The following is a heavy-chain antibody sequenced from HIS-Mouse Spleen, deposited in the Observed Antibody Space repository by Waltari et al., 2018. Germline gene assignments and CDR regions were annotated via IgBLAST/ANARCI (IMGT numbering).Heavy chain of an antibody. D-gene: IGHD6-13*01. V-gene: IGHV4-39*07. CDR1: GGSISSSSYY. CDR3: AREIPYSSSWYDWYFDL. Sequence: QLQLQESGPGLVKPSETLSLTCTVSGGSISSSSYYWGWIRQPPGKGLEWIGRIYYSGGTSSNPSLKSRVTISVDPSKTQFSLKLSSVTAADTAVYYCAREIPYSSSWYDWYFDLWGRGTLVTVSS. J-gene: IGHJ2*01. CDR2: IYYSGGT.